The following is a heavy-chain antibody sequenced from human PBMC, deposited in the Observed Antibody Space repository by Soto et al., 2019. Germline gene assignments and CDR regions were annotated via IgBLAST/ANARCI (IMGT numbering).Heavy chain of an antibody. J-gene: IGHJ6*02. Sequence: SETLSLTCAVYGGSFSGYYWSWIRQPPGKGLEWIGEINHSGSTNYNPSLKSRVTISVDTSKNQFSLKLSSVTAADTAVYYCARVFSWPSYYYYGMDVWGQGTTVTVSS. CDR3: ARVFSWPSYYYYGMDV. CDR1: GGSFSGYY. V-gene: IGHV4-34*01. D-gene: IGHD6-13*01. CDR2: INHSGST.